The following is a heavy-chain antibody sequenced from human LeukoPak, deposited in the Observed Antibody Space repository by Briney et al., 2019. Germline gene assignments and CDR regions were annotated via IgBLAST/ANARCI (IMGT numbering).Heavy chain of an antibody. J-gene: IGHJ4*02. CDR1: GGTFSSYA. Sequence: GASVKVSCKASGGTFSSYAISWVRQAPGQGLEWMGGIIPIFGTANYARKFQGRVTITADKSTSTAYMELSSLRSEDTAVYYCATTLTGYYDFWSGYYNGGYFDYWGQGTLVTVSS. CDR2: IIPIFGTA. V-gene: IGHV1-69*06. D-gene: IGHD3-3*01. CDR3: ATTLTGYYDFWSGYYNGGYFDY.